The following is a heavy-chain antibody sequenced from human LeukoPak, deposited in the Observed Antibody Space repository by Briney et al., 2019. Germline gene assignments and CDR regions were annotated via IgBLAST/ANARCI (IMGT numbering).Heavy chain of an antibody. D-gene: IGHD3-10*01. CDR3: ARQVRGVIIFYPDY. CDR2: ISAGGATT. V-gene: IGHV3-23*01. CDR1: GFTFSSYA. Sequence: HTGGSLRLSCAASGFTFSSYAMTWVRQAPGKGLEWVSAISAGGATTFTADSVKGRLTISRDNSKNTLYLQMSSLRPEDTAIYYCARQVRGVIIFYPDYWGQGTLVTVSS. J-gene: IGHJ4*02.